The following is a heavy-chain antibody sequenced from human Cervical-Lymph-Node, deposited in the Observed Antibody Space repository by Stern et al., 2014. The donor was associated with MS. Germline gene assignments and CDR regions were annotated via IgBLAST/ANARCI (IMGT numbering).Heavy chain of an antibody. D-gene: IGHD6-6*01. CDR3: ARPPPRRSSNDPNFGLDV. CDR2: IYPGDSDT. Sequence: EVQLVESGAEVKKPRDSLKISCKASGYTFSKNWIAWVRQMPGKGLEWMGFIYPGDSDTRYSPSFQGKVTMSADKPINTAYLQWSSLKASDTAIYYGARPPPRRSSNDPNFGLDVWGQGTTVTVSS. CDR1: GYTFSKNW. V-gene: IGHV5-51*04. J-gene: IGHJ6*02.